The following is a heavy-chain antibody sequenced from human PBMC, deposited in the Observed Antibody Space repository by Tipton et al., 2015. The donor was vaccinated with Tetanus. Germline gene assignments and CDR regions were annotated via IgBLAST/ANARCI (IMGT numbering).Heavy chain of an antibody. CDR1: GGSFSGYY. CDR2: INHSGST. V-gene: IGHV4-34*01. Sequence: LACAVYGGSFSGYYWSWIRQPPRKGLEWIGEINHSGSTNYNPSLKSRVTISVDTSKNQFSLKLSSVTAADTAVYYCARSFSSYGMDVWGQGTTVTVSS. CDR3: ARSFSSYGMDV. J-gene: IGHJ6*02.